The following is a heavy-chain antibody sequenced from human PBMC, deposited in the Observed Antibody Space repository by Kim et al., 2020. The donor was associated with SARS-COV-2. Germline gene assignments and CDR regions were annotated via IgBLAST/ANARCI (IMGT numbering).Heavy chain of an antibody. V-gene: IGHV3-30-3*01. CDR2: ISKDGTEK. J-gene: IGHJ3*02. D-gene: IGHD4-17*01. CDR1: AFAFTTYI. CDR3: ARDRGTTVFRVVNHASDI. Sequence: GGSLRLSCAASAFAFTTYIIYWVRQAPGKGLEWVAVISKDGTEKYYAGAVQGRFTISRDNSKNTLYLQMNSLRAEDTAVYFCARDRGTTVFRVVNHASDIWGQGTMVTVSS.